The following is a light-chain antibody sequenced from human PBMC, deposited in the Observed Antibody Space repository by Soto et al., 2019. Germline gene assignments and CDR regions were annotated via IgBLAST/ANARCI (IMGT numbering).Light chain of an antibody. CDR3: QQYNNWPPIT. Sequence: EIVMTQSPATLSVSPGERATLCGMASQSVGIKVTWYQQKPGQAPRLLMSGPSTRATGIPARFSGSGSGTEFTLTISSLQSEDFAIYYCQQYNNWPPITFGQGTRLEIK. CDR2: GPS. CDR1: QSVGIK. V-gene: IGKV3-15*01. J-gene: IGKJ5*01.